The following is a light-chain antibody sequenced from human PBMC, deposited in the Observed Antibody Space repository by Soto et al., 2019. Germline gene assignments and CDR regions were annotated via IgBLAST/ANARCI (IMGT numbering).Light chain of an antibody. CDR2: GAS. V-gene: IGKV1-6*01. J-gene: IGKJ1*01. CDR1: QSIRTY. Sequence: QMTQSPSSLSASVGDSITITCRASQSIRTYLNWYQQKPGKPPKVLIYGASNLQSGVPPRFSGSGSGTDFTLAISSLQPEDSATYYCLQDINYPWTFGQGTKVDIK. CDR3: LQDINYPWT.